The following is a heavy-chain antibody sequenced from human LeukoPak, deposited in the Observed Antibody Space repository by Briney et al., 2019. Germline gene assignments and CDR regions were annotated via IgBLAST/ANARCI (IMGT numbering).Heavy chain of an antibody. J-gene: IGHJ1*01. CDR1: GGSFSGYY. CDR2: INHSGST. D-gene: IGHD2-2*01. V-gene: IGHV4-34*01. Sequence: PSETLSLTCAVYGGSFSGYYWSWIRQPPGKGLEWIGEINHSGSTNYNPSLKSRVTISVDTSKNQFSLKLSSVTAADTAVYYCARGRRDIVVVPAATKEYFQHWGQGTTVTVSS. CDR3: ARGRRDIVVVPAATKEYFQH.